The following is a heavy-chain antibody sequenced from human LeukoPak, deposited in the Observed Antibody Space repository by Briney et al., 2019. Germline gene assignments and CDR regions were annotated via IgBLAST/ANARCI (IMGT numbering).Heavy chain of an antibody. J-gene: IGHJ4*02. CDR3: AMSDRCAGRPFDY. Sequence: GASVKVSCNVSLYILTELAIIWWRQAPGKGLEWIGGFDPEYDEDGETLFAQKFQGRVTMTEDASTDTVSVVLSSLRSEDTAVYFCAMSDRCAGRPFDYWGQGTLVTVSS. CDR1: LYILTELA. D-gene: IGHD2-15*01. V-gene: IGHV1-24*01. CDR2: FDPEYDEDGET.